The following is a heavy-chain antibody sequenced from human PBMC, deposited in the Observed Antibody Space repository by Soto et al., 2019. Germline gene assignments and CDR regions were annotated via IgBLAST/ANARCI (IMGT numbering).Heavy chain of an antibody. CDR2: ISAYNGNT. Sequence: QVQLVQSGAEVKKPGASVQVSCKASGYTFSSYFISWVRQATGQGLEWMGWISAYNGNTNYAQNRQGRVTMTTDTSTSTAYMELRSLRSGDTAVYYCARDLPPVDYWCQGTLVTVSS. V-gene: IGHV1-18*01. CDR1: GYTFSSYF. CDR3: ARDLPPVDY. J-gene: IGHJ4*02.